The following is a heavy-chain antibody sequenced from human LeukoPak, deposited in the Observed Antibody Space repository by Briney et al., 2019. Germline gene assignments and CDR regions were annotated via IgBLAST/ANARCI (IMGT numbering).Heavy chain of an antibody. CDR3: ATESDYRVVY. J-gene: IGHJ4*02. V-gene: IGHV3-7*03. Sequence: GGSLRLSCAASGFTFGSCWMNWVRQTPGKGLEWVANINQDGSQKFYVDSVKGRFTISRDNANNSLYLQMNSLRAEDTAVYYCATESDYRVVYWGQGTLVTVSS. CDR2: INQDGSQK. CDR1: GFTFGSCW. D-gene: IGHD4-11*01.